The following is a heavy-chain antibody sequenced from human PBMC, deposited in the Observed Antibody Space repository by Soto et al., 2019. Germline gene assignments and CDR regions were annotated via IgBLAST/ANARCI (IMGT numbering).Heavy chain of an antibody. D-gene: IGHD2-2*01. Sequence: SETLSLTCAVYGGSFSGYYWSWIRQPPGKGLEWIGEINHSGSTNYNPSLKSRVTISVDTSKNQFSLKLSSVTAADTAVYYCARRCIISEGVPASKTRKVFDPWGQGTLATASS. V-gene: IGHV4-34*01. CDR1: GGSFSGYY. CDR3: ARRCIISEGVPASKTRKVFDP. J-gene: IGHJ5*02. CDR2: INHSGST.